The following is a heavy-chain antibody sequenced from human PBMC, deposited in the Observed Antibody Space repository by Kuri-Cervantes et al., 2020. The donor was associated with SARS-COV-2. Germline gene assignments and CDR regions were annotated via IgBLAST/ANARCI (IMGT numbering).Heavy chain of an antibody. CDR3: ARETYYYDSSGYNLEGFDY. Sequence: ASVKVSCKASGYTFTSYDINWARQATGQGLEWMGWMNPNSGNTGYAQKFQGRVTITRNTSISTAYMELSSLRSEDTAVYYCARETYYYDSSGYNLEGFDYWGQGTLVTVSS. V-gene: IGHV1-8*03. CDR1: GYTFTSYD. J-gene: IGHJ4*02. CDR2: MNPNSGNT. D-gene: IGHD3-22*01.